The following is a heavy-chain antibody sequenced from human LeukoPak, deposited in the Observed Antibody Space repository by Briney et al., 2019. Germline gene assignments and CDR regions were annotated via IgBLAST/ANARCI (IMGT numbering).Heavy chain of an antibody. CDR3: ATELYYDILTGYVDDY. D-gene: IGHD3-9*01. V-gene: IGHV4-61*02. J-gene: IGHJ4*02. CDR2: IYTSGST. CDR1: GGSISSGSYY. Sequence: PSETLSLTCTVSGGSISSGSYYWSWLRQPAGKGLEWIGRIYTSGSTNYNPSLKSRVTISVDTSKNQFSLKLSSVTAADTAVYYCATELYYDILTGYVDDYWGQGTLVTVSS.